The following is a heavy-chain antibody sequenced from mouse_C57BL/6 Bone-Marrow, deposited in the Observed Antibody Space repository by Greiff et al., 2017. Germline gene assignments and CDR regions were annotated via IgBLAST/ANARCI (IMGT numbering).Heavy chain of an antibody. J-gene: IGHJ2*01. V-gene: IGHV1-80*01. CDR3: ARKGITTVDY. CDR1: GYAFSSYW. Sequence: VKLLESGAELVKPGASVKISCKASGYAFSSYWMNWVKQRPGKGLEWIGQIYPGDGDTNYNGKFKGKATLTADKSSSTAYMQLSSLTSEDSAVYFCARKGITTVDYWGQGTTLTVSS. D-gene: IGHD1-1*01. CDR2: IYPGDGDT.